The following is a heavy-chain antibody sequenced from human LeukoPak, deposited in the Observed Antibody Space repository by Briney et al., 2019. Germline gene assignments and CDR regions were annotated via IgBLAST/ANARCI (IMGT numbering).Heavy chain of an antibody. V-gene: IGHV1-58*02. J-gene: IGHJ6*02. Sequence: ASVKVSCKASGFTFTSSAMQWVRQARGQRLEWIGWIVVGSGNTNYAQKFQERVTITRDMSTSTAYMELSSLRSEDTAVYYCAAAYCEQPCTYYYYGMDVWRQGTTVTVS. D-gene: IGHD1/OR15-1a*01. CDR1: GFTFTSSA. CDR2: IVVGSGNT. CDR3: AAAYCEQPCTYYYYGMDV.